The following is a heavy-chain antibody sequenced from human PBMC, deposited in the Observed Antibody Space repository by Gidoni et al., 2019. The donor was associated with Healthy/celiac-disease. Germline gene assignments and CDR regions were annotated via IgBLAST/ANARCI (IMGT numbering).Heavy chain of an antibody. CDR3: AKSHIGSCAPGY. J-gene: IGHJ4*02. Sequence: EGQLVEAAAVVVQPGGSLKLSCDASGFTFYDYTMHWVLQAPGRGLAWVSLISWDGCSTYFADSVKSRFTISRDNSKNSLYLQMFSLRTEDTSLYYCAKSHIGSCAPGYWCQGTLVTVSS. V-gene: IGHV3-43*01. CDR1: GFTFYDYT. CDR2: ISWDGCST. D-gene: IGHD3-16*01.